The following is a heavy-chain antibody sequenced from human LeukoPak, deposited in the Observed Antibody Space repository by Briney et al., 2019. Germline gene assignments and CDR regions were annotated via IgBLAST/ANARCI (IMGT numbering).Heavy chain of an antibody. D-gene: IGHD3-22*01. Sequence: PSETLSLTCTVSGGSISSYYWSWIRQPPGKGLEWIGYIYYSGSTNYNPSLKSRVTISVDTSENQFSLKLSSVTAADTAVYYCARVFNHYDSSGYLDYWGQGTLVTVSS. J-gene: IGHJ4*02. V-gene: IGHV4-59*01. CDR2: IYYSGST. CDR1: GGSISSYY. CDR3: ARVFNHYDSSGYLDY.